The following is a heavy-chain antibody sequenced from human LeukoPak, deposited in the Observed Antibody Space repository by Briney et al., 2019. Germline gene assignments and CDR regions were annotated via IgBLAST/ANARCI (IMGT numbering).Heavy chain of an antibody. Sequence: SETLSLTCTVSGGSISSGVYYWSWIRQPAGKGLEWIGRIYTSGSTNYNPSLKSRVTISVDTSKNQFSLKLSSVTAADTAVYYCARGGNYYDDDAFDIWGQGTMVTVSS. J-gene: IGHJ3*02. D-gene: IGHD3-22*01. CDR1: GGSISSGVYY. CDR3: ARGGNYYDDDAFDI. V-gene: IGHV4-61*02. CDR2: IYTSGST.